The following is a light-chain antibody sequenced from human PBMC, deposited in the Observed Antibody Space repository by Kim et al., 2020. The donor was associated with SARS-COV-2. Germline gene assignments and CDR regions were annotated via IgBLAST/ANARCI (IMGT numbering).Light chain of an antibody. V-gene: IGKV3-11*01. CDR2: DAS. Sequence: LSPRKRAALSCSASQSVSSYLAWYQQKPSQAPRLLIDDASNRATVIPARFSGSGSGTDFTLTISSLEPEDFAVYYCQKRSKWPLTFGGGTKVDIK. J-gene: IGKJ4*01. CDR3: QKRSKWPLT. CDR1: QSVSSY.